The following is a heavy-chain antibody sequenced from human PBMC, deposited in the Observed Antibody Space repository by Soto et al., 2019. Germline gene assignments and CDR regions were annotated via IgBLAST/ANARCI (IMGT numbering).Heavy chain of an antibody. J-gene: IGHJ2*01. V-gene: IGHV4-59*01. CDR3: ARTHDTYWYFDL. Sequence: QVQLQESGPGLVKPSETLSLTCTVSGGSISNYYWSWIRQPPGKGLEWIGYIYYSGSTNYNPSLKSRGTISVDTSKNQFSLKVTSVTAADTAMYYCARTHDTYWYFDLWGRGTLVTVSS. CDR2: IYYSGST. CDR1: GGSISNYY.